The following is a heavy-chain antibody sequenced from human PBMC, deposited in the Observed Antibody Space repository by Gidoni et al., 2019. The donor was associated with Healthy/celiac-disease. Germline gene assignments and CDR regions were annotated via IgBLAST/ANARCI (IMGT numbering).Heavy chain of an antibody. D-gene: IGHD6-19*01. Sequence: EVQLLESGGGLVQPGGSLRLSCAASGFTFSSYAMSWVRQAPGKGLAWVSAISGSGGSTYYADSVKGRFTISRDNSKNTLYLQMNSLRAEDTAVYYCAKGTVAWGYVMDVWGQGTTVTVSS. J-gene: IGHJ6*02. CDR3: AKGTVAWGYVMDV. CDR1: GFTFSSYA. CDR2: ISGSGGST. V-gene: IGHV3-23*01.